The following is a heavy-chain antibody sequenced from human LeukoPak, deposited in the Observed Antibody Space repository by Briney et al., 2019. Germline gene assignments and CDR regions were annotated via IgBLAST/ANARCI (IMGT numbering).Heavy chain of an antibody. CDR2: IIPIFGTA. J-gene: IGHJ6*03. CDR1: GGTFSSNA. D-gene: IGHD6-19*01. CDR3: AREIAVAGTTDYYYYMDV. V-gene: IGHV1-69*13. Sequence: GASVKVSCKASGGTFSSNAISWVRQAPGQGLEWMGGIIPIFGTANYAQNFQGRVTITADESTSTAYMELCSLRSEDTAVYYCAREIAVAGTTDYYYYMDVWGKGTTVTVSS.